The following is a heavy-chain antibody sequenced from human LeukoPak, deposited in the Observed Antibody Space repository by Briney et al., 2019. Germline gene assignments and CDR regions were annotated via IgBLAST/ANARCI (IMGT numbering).Heavy chain of an antibody. J-gene: IGHJ4*02. D-gene: IGHD5-12*01. Sequence: PGGSLRLSCAASGFMFSSNWMSWVRLAPGKGLEWVAVISYDGSNKYYADSVKGRFTISRDNSKNTLYQQMNSLRAEDTAVYYCAKDLSGYDTYGFDYWGQGTLVTVSS. CDR3: AKDLSGYDTYGFDY. CDR1: GFMFSSNW. V-gene: IGHV3-30*18. CDR2: ISYDGSNK.